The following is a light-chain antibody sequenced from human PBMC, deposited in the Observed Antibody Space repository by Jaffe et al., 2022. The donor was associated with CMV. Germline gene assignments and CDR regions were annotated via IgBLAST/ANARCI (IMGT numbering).Light chain of an antibody. CDR3: NSRDSSGDHLV. Sequence: SSELTQDPAVSVALGQTVRITCLGDSLRTYYASWYQQKPGQAPVLVIYSYNRRPSGIPDRFSGSRSGSTASLTITGAQAEDEADYYCNSRDSSGDHLVFGGGTKLTVL. J-gene: IGLJ3*02. V-gene: IGLV3-19*01. CDR1: SLRTYY. CDR2: SYN.